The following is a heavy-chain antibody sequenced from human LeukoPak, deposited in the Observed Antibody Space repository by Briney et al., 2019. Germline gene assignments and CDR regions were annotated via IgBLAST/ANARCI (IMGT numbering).Heavy chain of an antibody. CDR3: AKVVDTAMVSRYYFDY. J-gene: IGHJ4*02. D-gene: IGHD5-18*01. Sequence: GGSLRLSCAASGFTFSSYAMSWVRQAPGKGLEWVSAISGSGGSTYYADSVKGRFTISRDNSKNTLHLQMNSLRAEDTAVYYCAKVVDTAMVSRYYFDYWGQGTLVTVSS. V-gene: IGHV3-23*01. CDR1: GFTFSSYA. CDR2: ISGSGGST.